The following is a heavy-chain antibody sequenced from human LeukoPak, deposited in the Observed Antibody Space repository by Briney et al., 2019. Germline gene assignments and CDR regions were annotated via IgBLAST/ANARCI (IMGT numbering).Heavy chain of an antibody. CDR3: ARDGSSYNWFDP. J-gene: IGHJ5*02. CDR1: GYTFTSYY. V-gene: IGHV1-46*01. Sequence: ASVKVSCKASGYTFTSYYMHWVRQAPGQGLEWIGIINPNDGSTNYAQKFQGRVTITADESTSTAYMELSSLRSEDTAVYYCARDGSSYNWFDPWGQGTLVTVSS. CDR2: INPNDGST. D-gene: IGHD6-6*01.